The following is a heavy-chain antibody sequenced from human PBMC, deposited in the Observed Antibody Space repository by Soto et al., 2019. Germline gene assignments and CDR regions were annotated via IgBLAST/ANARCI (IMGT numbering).Heavy chain of an antibody. CDR2: IWYDGSNK. Sequence: GGSLRLSCAASGFTFGSYGMHGVRQAPGKGLEWVAVIWYDGSNKYYADSVKGRFTISRDNSKNTLYLQMNSLRAEDTAVYYCARDCSGYTGTHWFDPWGQGTLVTVS. V-gene: IGHV3-33*01. CDR3: ARDCSGYTGTHWFDP. J-gene: IGHJ5*02. D-gene: IGHD5-12*01. CDR1: GFTFGSYG.